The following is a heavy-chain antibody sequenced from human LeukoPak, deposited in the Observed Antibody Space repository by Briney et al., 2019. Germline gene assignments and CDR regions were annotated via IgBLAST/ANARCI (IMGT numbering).Heavy chain of an antibody. CDR3: ARDVAVAGQRYYFDY. Sequence: QAGGSLRLSCAASGFTFSSYAMSWVRQAPGKGLEWVSGLSGSGGNTIYADSVKGRFTISRDNSKNTMFLQMNSLRSEDTAIYYCARDVAVAGQRYYFDYWGQGTLVTVSS. CDR2: LSGSGGNT. J-gene: IGHJ4*02. CDR1: GFTFSSYA. D-gene: IGHD6-19*01. V-gene: IGHV3-23*01.